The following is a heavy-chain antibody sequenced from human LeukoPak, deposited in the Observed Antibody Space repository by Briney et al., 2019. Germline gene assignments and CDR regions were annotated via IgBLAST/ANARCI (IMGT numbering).Heavy chain of an antibody. CDR3: ARSGYCSSTRCYKNWFDP. D-gene: IGHD2-2*02. J-gene: IGHJ5*02. V-gene: IGHV4-4*02. CDR2: IYHSGST. CDR1: GGSISSSNW. Sequence: SSGTLSLTCAVSGGSISSSNWGSWVRQPPGKGLECIGEIYHSGSTNYNPSLKSRVTISVDKSKNQFSLKLSSVTAADTAVYYCARSGYCSSTRCYKNWFDPWGQGTLVTVSS.